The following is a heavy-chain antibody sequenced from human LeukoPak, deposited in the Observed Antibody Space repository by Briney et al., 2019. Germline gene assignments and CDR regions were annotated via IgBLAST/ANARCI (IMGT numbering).Heavy chain of an antibody. CDR3: AKDGVRVTFLSPRDYIWGSYRLGYFDY. CDR2: ISGSGGST. J-gene: IGHJ4*02. D-gene: IGHD3-16*02. Sequence: GGSLRLSCAASGFTFSSYAMSWVRQAPGKGLEWVSAISGSGGSTYYADSVKGRFTISRDNSKNTLYLQMNSLRAEDTAVYYCAKDGVRVTFLSPRDYIWGSYRLGYFDYWGQGTLVTVSS. V-gene: IGHV3-23*01. CDR1: GFTFSSYA.